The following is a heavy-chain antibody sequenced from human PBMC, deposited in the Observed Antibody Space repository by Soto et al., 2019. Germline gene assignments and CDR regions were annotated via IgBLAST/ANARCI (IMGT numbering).Heavy chain of an antibody. CDR3: VRLRDIVLVPAAMLLSYGMDV. CDR2: IYPGDSDT. CDR1: GYSFTSYW. Sequence: GESLKISCKGSGYSFTSYWIGWVRQMPGKGLEWMGIIYPGDSDTRYSPSFQGQVAISADKSISTAYLQWSSLKASDTAMYYCVRLRDIVLVPAAMLLSYGMDVWGQGTTVTVSS. J-gene: IGHJ6*02. V-gene: IGHV5-51*01. D-gene: IGHD2-2*01.